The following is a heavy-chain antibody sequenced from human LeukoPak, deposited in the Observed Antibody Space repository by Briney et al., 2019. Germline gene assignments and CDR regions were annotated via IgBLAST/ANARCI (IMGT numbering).Heavy chain of an antibody. CDR3: ARDISSGWSIDYYFDY. CDR2: ISAYNGNT. D-gene: IGHD6-19*01. CDR1: GYTFTSYG. Sequence: GAAVTVSFKASGYTFTSYGISWVRQAPGQGGEWMGWISAYNGNTNYAQKLQGRVTMTTDTSTSTAYMELRSLRSDDTAVYYCARDISSGWSIDYYFDYWGQGTLVTVSS. V-gene: IGHV1-18*01. J-gene: IGHJ4*02.